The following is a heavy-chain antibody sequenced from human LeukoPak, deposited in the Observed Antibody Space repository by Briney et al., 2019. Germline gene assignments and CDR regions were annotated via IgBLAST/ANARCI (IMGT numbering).Heavy chain of an antibody. Sequence: GASVKVSCKASGYTFTGYYMHWVRQAPGQGLEWMGWINPNSGGTNYAQKFQGRVTMTRDTSISTAYMELSGLRSDDTAVYYCARGPAASQNYYYYYMDVWGKGTTVTVSS. CDR2: INPNSGGT. D-gene: IGHD2-2*01. CDR1: GYTFTGYY. V-gene: IGHV1-2*02. CDR3: ARGPAASQNYYYYYMDV. J-gene: IGHJ6*03.